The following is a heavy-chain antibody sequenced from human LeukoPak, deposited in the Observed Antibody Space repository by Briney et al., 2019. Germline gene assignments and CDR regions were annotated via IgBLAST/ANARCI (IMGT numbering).Heavy chain of an antibody. D-gene: IGHD3-3*01. CDR2: IYYSGST. CDR1: GGSISSGGHY. CDR3: ARDPYDFWSDYNWFDP. V-gene: IGHV4-31*03. Sequence: PSETLSLTCTVSGGSISSGGHYWSWIRQHPGKGLEWIGYIYYSGSTYYNPSLKSRVTMSVDTSKNQFSLKLSSVTAADTAVYYCARDPYDFWSDYNWFDPWGQGTLVTVSS. J-gene: IGHJ5*02.